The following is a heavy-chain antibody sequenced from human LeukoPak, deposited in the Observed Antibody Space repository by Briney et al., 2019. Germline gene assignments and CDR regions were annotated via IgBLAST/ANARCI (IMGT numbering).Heavy chain of an antibody. CDR3: ARVPYRGYDPKADY. J-gene: IGHJ4*02. CDR1: GYTFTGYY. V-gene: IGHV1-2*02. D-gene: IGHD5-12*01. CDR2: INPNSGGT. Sequence: ASATVSCKASGYTFTGYYIHWVRQAPGLGLEWMGWINPNSGGTKYAQKFQGRVTMTSDTSISTAYMELNNLRSDDAAVYYCARVPYRGYDPKADYWGQGTLVTVSS.